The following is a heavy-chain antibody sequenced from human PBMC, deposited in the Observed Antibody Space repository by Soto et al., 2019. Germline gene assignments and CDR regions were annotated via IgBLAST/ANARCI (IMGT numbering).Heavy chain of an antibody. CDR1: GGSFSGYY. V-gene: IGHV4-34*01. J-gene: IGHJ5*02. CDR2: INHSGST. Sequence: PSETLSLTCAVYGGSFSGYYWSWIRQPPGKGLEWIGEINHSGSTNYNPSLKSRVTISVDTSKNQFSLKLSSVTAADTAVYYCGRLVTTRVNWFDPWGQGTLVTVSS. CDR3: GRLVTTRVNWFDP. D-gene: IGHD4-17*01.